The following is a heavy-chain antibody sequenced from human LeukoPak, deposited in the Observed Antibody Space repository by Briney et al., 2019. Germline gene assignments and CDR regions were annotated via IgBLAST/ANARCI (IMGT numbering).Heavy chain of an antibody. J-gene: IGHJ6*02. CDR1: GFTLSSYE. D-gene: IGHD3-3*01. V-gene: IGHV3-48*03. CDR2: ISSSGSTI. CDR3: ARDSYDFFYGMDV. Sequence: PGGSLRLSCAASGFTLSSYEMNWVHQAPGKGLEWVSYISSSGSTIYYADSVKGRFTISRDNAKNSLYLQMNSLRAEDTAVYYCARDSYDFFYGMDVWGQGTTVTVSS.